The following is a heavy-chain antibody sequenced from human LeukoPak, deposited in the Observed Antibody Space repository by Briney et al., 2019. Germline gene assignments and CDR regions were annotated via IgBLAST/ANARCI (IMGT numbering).Heavy chain of an antibody. Sequence: SVKVSCKASGGTFSSYAISWVRQAPGQGLEWMGGIIPIFGTANYAQKFQGRVTITADESTSTAYMELSSLRSEDTAVYYCARGKVYYGSGSYRYYYYGMDVWGQGTTATVSS. D-gene: IGHD3-10*01. J-gene: IGHJ6*02. CDR1: GGTFSSYA. CDR3: ARGKVYYGSGSYRYYYYGMDV. CDR2: IIPIFGTA. V-gene: IGHV1-69*01.